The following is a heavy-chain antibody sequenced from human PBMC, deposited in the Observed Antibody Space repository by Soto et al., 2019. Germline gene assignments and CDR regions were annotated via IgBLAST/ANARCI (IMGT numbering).Heavy chain of an antibody. D-gene: IGHD1-20*01. CDR2: MSGSGASI. CDR1: QFTFNIDA. V-gene: IGHV3-23*01. Sequence: EVQLLESGGGLVQSGESLTLSCVASQFTFNIDAMTWVRQAPGKGLEWVSSMSGSGASIYHADSVKGRFTISRDKSKKTLYLQMNSLRAEDTAVYWCARDNWNGAYYGLDVWGQGTTVTVS. CDR3: ARDNWNGAYYGLDV. J-gene: IGHJ6*02.